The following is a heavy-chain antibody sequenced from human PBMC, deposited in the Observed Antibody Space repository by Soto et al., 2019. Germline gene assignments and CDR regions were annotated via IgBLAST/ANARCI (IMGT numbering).Heavy chain of an antibody. J-gene: IGHJ4*02. V-gene: IGHV3-30*18. Sequence: GGSLRLSCAASGFTFSSYGMHWVRQAPGKGLEWVAVISYDGSNKYYADSVKGRFTISRDNSKNTLYLQMNSLRAEDTAVYYCAKDYSSVQLVLGDFDYWGQGTLVTVSS. D-gene: IGHD6-13*01. CDR3: AKDYSSVQLVLGDFDY. CDR1: GFTFSSYG. CDR2: ISYDGSNK.